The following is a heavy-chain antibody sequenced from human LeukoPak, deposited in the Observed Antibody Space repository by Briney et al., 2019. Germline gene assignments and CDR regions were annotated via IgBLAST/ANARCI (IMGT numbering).Heavy chain of an antibody. D-gene: IGHD6-13*01. CDR2: INHSGST. Sequence: SETLSLTCAVYGGSFSGYYWSWIRQPPGKGLEWIGEINHSGSTNYNPSLKSRVTISVDTSKNQFSLKLSSVTAADTAVYYCARASSSWYDYWGQGTLVTVSS. CDR1: GGSFSGYY. V-gene: IGHV4-34*01. CDR3: ARASSSWYDY. J-gene: IGHJ4*02.